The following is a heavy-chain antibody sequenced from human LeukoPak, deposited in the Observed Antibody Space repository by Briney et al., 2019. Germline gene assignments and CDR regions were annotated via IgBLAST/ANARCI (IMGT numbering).Heavy chain of an antibody. Sequence: GESLKISCKGSGYSFTSCWIGWVRQMPGKGLEWMGIIYPGDSDTRYSPSFQGQVTISADKSISTAYLQWSSLKASDTAMYYCARQFGTYYDFWSGYRFHYWGQGTLVTVSS. V-gene: IGHV5-51*01. CDR1: GYSFTSCW. J-gene: IGHJ4*02. D-gene: IGHD3-3*01. CDR3: ARQFGTYYDFWSGYRFHY. CDR2: IYPGDSDT.